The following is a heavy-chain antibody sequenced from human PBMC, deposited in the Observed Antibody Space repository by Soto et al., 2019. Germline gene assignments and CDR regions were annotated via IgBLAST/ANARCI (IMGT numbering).Heavy chain of an antibody. V-gene: IGHV1-46*01. CDR2: IHPYNSNT. Sequence: ASVKVSCKTSGYTFTRYHVHWVRQAPGQGLEWVGIIHPYNSNTVYAQKFRGRVTMTSDAPTSTVYMDLSSLTSEDTAVYYCTREDPSTYYFDPWGQGTMVTVSA. CDR1: GYTFTRYH. J-gene: IGHJ5*02. CDR3: TREDPSTYYFDP. D-gene: IGHD3-22*01.